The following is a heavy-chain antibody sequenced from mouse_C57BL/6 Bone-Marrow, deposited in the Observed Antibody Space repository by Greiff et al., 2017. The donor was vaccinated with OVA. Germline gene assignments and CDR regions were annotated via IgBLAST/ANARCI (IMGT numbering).Heavy chain of an antibody. Sequence: QVQLQQPGAELVKPGASVKMSCKASGYTFTSYWITWVKQRPGQGLEWIGDIYPGSGSTNYNEKFKSKATLTVDTSSSTAYMQLSSLTSEDSAVYDCARSGYGSSYPAWFAYWGQGTLVTVSA. CDR3: ARSGYGSSYPAWFAY. V-gene: IGHV1-55*01. D-gene: IGHD1-1*01. CDR1: GYTFTSYW. J-gene: IGHJ3*01. CDR2: IYPGSGST.